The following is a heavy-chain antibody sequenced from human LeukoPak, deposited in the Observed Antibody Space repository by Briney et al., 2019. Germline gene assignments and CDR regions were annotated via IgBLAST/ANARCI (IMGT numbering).Heavy chain of an antibody. V-gene: IGHV1-18*01. J-gene: IGHJ3*02. Sequence: ASVKVSCKASGYTFTSYGISWVRQAPGQGLEWMGWISAYNGNTNYAQKLQGRVTMTTDTSTSTAYMEVRSLRSDDTAVYYCARGGESGYYKPPLAFDIWGQGTMVTVSS. CDR2: ISAYNGNT. CDR3: ARGGESGYYKPPLAFDI. CDR1: GYTFTSYG. D-gene: IGHD3-22*01.